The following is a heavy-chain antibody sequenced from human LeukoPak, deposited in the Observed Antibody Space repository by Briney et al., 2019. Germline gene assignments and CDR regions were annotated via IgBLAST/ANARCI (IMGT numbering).Heavy chain of an antibody. Sequence: NPSETPSLTCTVSGGSISSGGYYWSWIRQHPGEGLEWIGYIYYSGSTYYNPSLKSRVTISVDTSKNQFSLKLSSVTAADTAVYYCARRRGELYYFDYWGQGTLVTVSS. CDR1: GGSISSGGYY. V-gene: IGHV4-31*03. CDR3: ARRRGELYYFDY. D-gene: IGHD3-16*01. J-gene: IGHJ4*02. CDR2: IYYSGST.